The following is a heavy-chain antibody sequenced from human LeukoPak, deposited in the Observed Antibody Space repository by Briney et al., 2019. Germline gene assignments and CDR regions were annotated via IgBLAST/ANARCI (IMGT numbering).Heavy chain of an antibody. CDR2: ISGSGGST. J-gene: IGHJ4*02. CDR3: AKGSSGWYGAAFENY. V-gene: IGHV3-23*01. CDR1: GFTFSSYA. D-gene: IGHD6-19*01. Sequence: GGSLRLSCAASGFTFSSYAMSWVRQAPGKGLEWVSAISGSGGSTYYADSAKGRFTISRDNSKNTLYLQMNSLRAEDTAVYYCAKGSSGWYGAAFENYWGQGTLVTVSS.